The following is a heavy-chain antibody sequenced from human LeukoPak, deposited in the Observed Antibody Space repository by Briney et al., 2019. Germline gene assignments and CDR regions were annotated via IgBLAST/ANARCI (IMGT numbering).Heavy chain of an antibody. D-gene: IGHD5-18*01. CDR2: IYYSGST. CDR3: ARGPLDTAVAFDY. Sequence: ETLSLTCTVSGGSISSYYWSWIRQPPGKGLEWIGYIYYSGSTNYNPSLKSRVTISVDTSKNQFSLKLSSVTAADTAVYYCARGPLDTAVAFDYWGQGTLVTVSS. CDR1: GGSISSYY. V-gene: IGHV4-59*08. J-gene: IGHJ4*02.